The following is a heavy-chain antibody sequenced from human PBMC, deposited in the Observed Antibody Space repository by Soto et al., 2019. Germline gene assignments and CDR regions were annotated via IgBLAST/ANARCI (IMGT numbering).Heavy chain of an antibody. CDR2: IGSTGTTT. D-gene: IGHD3-9*01. J-gene: IGHJ3*01. Sequence: QLLGSGGGLVQPGGSLRLSCEASGFTFNIYAMTWVRQAPGKGLEWVSNIGSTGTTTYYADSVKGRFAISRANSKSTLYLQMNSLRAEDTAVYYCATVARYDDFDVWGQGTMVTVSS. CDR3: ATVARYDDFDV. CDR1: GFTFNIYA. V-gene: IGHV3-23*01.